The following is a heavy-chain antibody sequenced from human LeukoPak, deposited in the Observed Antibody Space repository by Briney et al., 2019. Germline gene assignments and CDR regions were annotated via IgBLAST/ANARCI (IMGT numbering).Heavy chain of an antibody. CDR1: GLTFSRYS. D-gene: IGHD6-6*01. J-gene: IGHJ5*02. CDR3: AAQSSTSGWFDL. Sequence: GGSLRLSCAASGLTFSRYSMNWVRQAPGKGLEWVSSISYSSSYIYYADSVKGRCTISRDNAKNSLYLQMNSLRAEDTAVYYCAAQSSTSGWFDLWGQGNPGHRLL. CDR2: ISYSSSYI. V-gene: IGHV3-21*01.